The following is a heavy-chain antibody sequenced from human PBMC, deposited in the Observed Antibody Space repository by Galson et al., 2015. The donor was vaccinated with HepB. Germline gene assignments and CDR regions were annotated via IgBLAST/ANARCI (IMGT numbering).Heavy chain of an antibody. CDR3: AKGDGAGSFYPPFDS. Sequence: SLRLSCATSGLTFSGYAMHWVRQAPGKGLEWVAVISHDGRGSFYAESVRGRFTISRDNSKNTLYFQMNSLRLEDTALYYCAKGDGAGSFYPPFDSWGQGTLVTVSS. D-gene: IGHD3-10*01. CDR2: ISHDGRGS. V-gene: IGHV3-30*18. J-gene: IGHJ4*02. CDR1: GLTFSGYA.